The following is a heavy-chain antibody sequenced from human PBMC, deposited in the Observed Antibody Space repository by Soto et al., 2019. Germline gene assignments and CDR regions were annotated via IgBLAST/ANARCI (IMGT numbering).Heavy chain of an antibody. D-gene: IGHD3-10*01. Sequence: GGSLRLSCAASGFTFSSYAMSWVRQAPGKGLEWVSAISGSGGSTYYADSVKGRFTISRDNSKNTLYLQINSLRAEDTAVYYCAKGITMVRGVIITSYYYYGMDVWGQGTTVTVSS. V-gene: IGHV3-23*01. CDR1: GFTFSSYA. J-gene: IGHJ6*02. CDR3: AKGITMVRGVIITSYYYYGMDV. CDR2: ISGSGGST.